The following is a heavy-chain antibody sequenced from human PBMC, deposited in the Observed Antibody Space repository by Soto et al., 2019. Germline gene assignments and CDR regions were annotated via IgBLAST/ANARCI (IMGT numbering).Heavy chain of an antibody. D-gene: IGHD2-15*01. J-gene: IGHJ4*02. V-gene: IGHV5-10-1*01. Sequence: GESLTISCKGSGYSFAGYWITWVRQKPGKGLEWVGRIDPSDSQTYYSPSFRGHVTISATKSITTVFLQWSNLRASDTAMYYCASQIYDSDSGPNLQYYCESWGKGSPVAVSS. CDR3: ASQIYDSDSGPNLQYYCES. CDR1: GYSFAGYW. CDR2: IDPSDSQT.